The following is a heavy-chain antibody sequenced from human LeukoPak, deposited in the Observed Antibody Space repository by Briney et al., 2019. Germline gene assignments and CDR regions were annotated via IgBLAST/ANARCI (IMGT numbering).Heavy chain of an antibody. V-gene: IGHV1-18*01. CDR1: GHTFTSYG. CDR3: ARSFMVRGGAYYYYCMDV. J-gene: IGHJ6*02. Sequence: ASVKVSCKASGHTFTSYGISWVRQAPGQGLEWMGWISAYNGNTNYAQKLQGRVTMTTDTSTSTAYMELRSLRSDDTAVYYCARSFMVRGGAYYYYCMDVWGQGTTVTVSS. CDR2: ISAYNGNT. D-gene: IGHD3-10*01.